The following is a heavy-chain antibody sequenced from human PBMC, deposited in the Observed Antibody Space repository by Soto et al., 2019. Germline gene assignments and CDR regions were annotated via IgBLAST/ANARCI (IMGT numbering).Heavy chain of an antibody. CDR1: GGTFSSYA. CDR3: ARDSSSWYRGFNWFDP. Sequence: ASVKVSCKASGGTFSSYAISWVRQAPGQGLEWMGGIIPIFGTANYAQKFQGRVTITADKSTSTAYTELSSLRSEDTAVYYCARDSSSWYRGFNWFDPWGQGTLVTVSS. J-gene: IGHJ5*02. V-gene: IGHV1-69*06. CDR2: IIPIFGTA. D-gene: IGHD6-13*01.